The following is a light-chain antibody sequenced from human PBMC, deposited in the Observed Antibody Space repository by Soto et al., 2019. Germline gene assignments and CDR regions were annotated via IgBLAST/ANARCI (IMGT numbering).Light chain of an antibody. CDR2: VGS. CDR1: QSLVYSNGYNY. Sequence: EIVMTQSPLSLPVTPGEAASISCRSSQSLVYSNGYNYLDWYLQKPGQHPQLLIYVGSERASGVPDRFSGSGSGTDFTLRISRVAAEDVGVYYCMQALQTPYTFGQGTKLEI. CDR3: MQALQTPYT. J-gene: IGKJ2*01. V-gene: IGKV2-28*01.